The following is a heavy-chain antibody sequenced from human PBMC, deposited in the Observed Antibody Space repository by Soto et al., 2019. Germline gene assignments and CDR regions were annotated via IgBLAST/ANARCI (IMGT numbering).Heavy chain of an antibody. CDR2: IYYSGST. Sequence: SETLSLTCTVSGGSISSYYWSWIRQPPGKGLEWIGYIYYSGSTNYNPSLKSRVTISVDTSKNQFSLKLSSVTAADTAVYYCAREGRYYDFWGGYYSVAWFDPWGQGTLVTVSS. J-gene: IGHJ5*02. V-gene: IGHV4-59*01. CDR1: GGSISSYY. D-gene: IGHD3-3*01. CDR3: AREGRYYDFWGGYYSVAWFDP.